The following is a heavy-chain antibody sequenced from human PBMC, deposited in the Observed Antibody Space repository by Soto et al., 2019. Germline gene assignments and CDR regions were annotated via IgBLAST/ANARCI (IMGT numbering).Heavy chain of an antibody. CDR2: IIPIFGTA. CDR3: ARAPLGAFDI. CDR1: GGTFSSYA. J-gene: IGHJ3*02. V-gene: IGHV1-69*06. Sequence: SVKVSCKASGGTFSSYAISWVRQAPGQGLEWMGGIIPIFGTANYAQKLQGRVTITADKSTSTAYMELSSLRSEDTAVYYCARAPLGAFDIWGQGTMVTVSS.